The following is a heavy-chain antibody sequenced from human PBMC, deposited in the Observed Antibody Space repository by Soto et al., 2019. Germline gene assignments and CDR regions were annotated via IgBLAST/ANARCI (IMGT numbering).Heavy chain of an antibody. J-gene: IGHJ5*02. D-gene: IGHD2-15*01. Sequence: PGGSLRLSCAASGFTFSSYSMNWVRQAPGKGLEWVSSISSSSSYIYYADSVKGRFTISRDNAKNSLYLQMNSLRAEDTAVYYCARAIVVEGALHPWGQGTLVTVSS. CDR3: ARAIVVEGALHP. CDR2: ISSSSSYI. V-gene: IGHV3-21*01. CDR1: GFTFSSYS.